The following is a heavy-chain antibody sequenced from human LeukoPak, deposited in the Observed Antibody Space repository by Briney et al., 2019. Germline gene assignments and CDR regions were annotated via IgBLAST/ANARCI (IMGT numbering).Heavy chain of an antibody. CDR3: ARHIPTPSITGNDQEPLDI. J-gene: IGHJ3*02. CDR2: IYPGDSDT. CDR1: GYSFTSYW. V-gene: IGHV5-51*01. Sequence: GESLKISCKGSGYSFTSYWFGWVRQMPGKGLEWMGIIYPGDSDTRYSPSFQGQVTISADKSISTAYLQWSSLKASDTAMYYCARHIPTPSITGNDQEPLDIWGQGTMVTVSS. D-gene: IGHD1-20*01.